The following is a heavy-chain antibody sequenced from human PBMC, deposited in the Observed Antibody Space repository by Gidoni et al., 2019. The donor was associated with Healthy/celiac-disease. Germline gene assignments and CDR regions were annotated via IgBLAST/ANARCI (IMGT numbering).Heavy chain of an antibody. D-gene: IGHD6-19*01. J-gene: IGHJ5*02. Sequence: QVQLVESGGGVVQPGRSLRLSCAASGFTFSSYAMHWVRQAPGKGLAWGEVISYDGRKKYYADSVKGRFTISRDNSKNTLYLQMNSLRAEDTAVYYCARESQTYSSGWYNWFDPWGQGTLVTVSS. V-gene: IGHV3-30*01. CDR1: GFTFSSYA. CDR2: ISYDGRKK. CDR3: ARESQTYSSGWYNWFDP.